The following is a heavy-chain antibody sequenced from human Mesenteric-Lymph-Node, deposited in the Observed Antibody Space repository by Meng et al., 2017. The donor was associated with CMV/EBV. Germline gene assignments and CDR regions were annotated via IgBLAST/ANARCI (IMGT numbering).Heavy chain of an antibody. V-gene: IGHV3-49*04. CDR3: TNGWDSSGYFMWYYGMDV. CDR1: GFTFGDYA. CDR2: IRSKAYGGTT. J-gene: IGHJ6*02. Sequence: GESLKISCTASGFTFGDYAMSWVRQAPGKGLEWVGFIRSKAYGGTTEYAASVKGRFTISRDDSKSIAYLQMNSLKTEDTAVYYCTNGWDSSGYFMWYYGMDVWGQGTTVTVSS. D-gene: IGHD3-22*01.